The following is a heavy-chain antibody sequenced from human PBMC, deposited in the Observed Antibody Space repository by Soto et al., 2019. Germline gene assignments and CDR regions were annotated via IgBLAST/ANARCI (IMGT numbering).Heavy chain of an antibody. J-gene: IGHJ6*02. CDR2: ISGSGGST. CDR3: AKEYRPYYDILTGYPYSYYGMDV. V-gene: IGHV3-23*01. CDR1: GFTFSSYA. Sequence: GGSLRLSCAASGFTFSSYAMSWVRQAPGKGLEWVSAISGSGGSTYYADSVKGRFTISRDNSKNTLYLQMNSLRAEETAVYYCAKEYRPYYDILTGYPYSYYGMDVWGPGTTVTVSS. D-gene: IGHD3-9*01.